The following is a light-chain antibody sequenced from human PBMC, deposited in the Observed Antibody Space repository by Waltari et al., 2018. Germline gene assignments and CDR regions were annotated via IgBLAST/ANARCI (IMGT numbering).Light chain of an antibody. V-gene: IGLV1-44*01. CDR1: NSTIGSNF. J-gene: IGLJ3*02. Sequence: SVLNHPPSVSRIPGQRVPIPCSGANSTIGSNFFLWFQQPPQMAPKLLIHTSNQRPSGVPDRFSGSRSGTSASLAISGLQSEEEADYYCASWDDGLNGWMFGGGTKVTVL. CDR3: ASWDDGLNGWM. CDR2: TSN.